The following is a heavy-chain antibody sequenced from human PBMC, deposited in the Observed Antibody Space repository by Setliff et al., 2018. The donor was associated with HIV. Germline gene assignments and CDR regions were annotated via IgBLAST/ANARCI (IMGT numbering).Heavy chain of an antibody. CDR1: GYTFTNYA. Sequence: ASVKVSCKASGYTFTNYAIHWVRQAPGQRLEWMGWINPGNGNTKCSQKFQGRVTITRGTSATTAYMELSSLRSEDTAIFYCAREPIGGDDAFDIWGQGTMVTVSS. V-gene: IGHV1-3*01. J-gene: IGHJ3*02. CDR3: AREPIGGDDAFDI. CDR2: INPGNGNT. D-gene: IGHD2-21*02.